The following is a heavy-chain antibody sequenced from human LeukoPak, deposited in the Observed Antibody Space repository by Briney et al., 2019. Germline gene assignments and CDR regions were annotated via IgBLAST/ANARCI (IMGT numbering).Heavy chain of an antibody. CDR2: MNPNSGNT. CDR3: ARGKAGPQYYYYGMDA. Sequence: ASVKVSCKASGYTFTSYDINWVRQATGQGLEWMGWMNPNSGNTGYAQKFQGRVTMTRNTSISTAYMELSSLRSEDTAVYYCARGKAGPQYYYYGMDAWGQGTTVTVSS. J-gene: IGHJ6*02. D-gene: IGHD3-10*01. CDR1: GYTFTSYD. V-gene: IGHV1-8*01.